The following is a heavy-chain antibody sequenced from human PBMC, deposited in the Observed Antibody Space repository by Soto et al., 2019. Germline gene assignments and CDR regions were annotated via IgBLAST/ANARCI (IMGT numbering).Heavy chain of an antibody. D-gene: IGHD3-3*01. CDR2: INAGNGNT. Sequence: ASVKVSCKASGYTFTSYAMHWVRQAPGQRLEWMGWINAGNGNTKYSQKFQGRVTITRDTSASTAYMELSSLRSEDTAVYYCARGSYDFWSGLGWFDPWGQGTLVTAS. J-gene: IGHJ5*02. CDR3: ARGSYDFWSGLGWFDP. CDR1: GYTFTSYA. V-gene: IGHV1-3*01.